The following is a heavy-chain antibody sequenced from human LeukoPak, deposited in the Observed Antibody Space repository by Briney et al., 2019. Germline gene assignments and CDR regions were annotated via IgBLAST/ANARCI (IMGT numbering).Heavy chain of an antibody. CDR3: ARLSADDYDFWSGYLNAFDI. J-gene: IGHJ3*02. Sequence: GESLKISCKGSGYSFTSYWIGWVRQMPGKGLEWMGTIYPGNSDTRYSPSFQGQVTISADKSISTAYLQWSSLKVSDTAMYYCARLSADDYDFWSGYLNAFDIWGQGTMVTVSS. D-gene: IGHD3-3*01. V-gene: IGHV5-51*01. CDR2: IYPGNSDT. CDR1: GYSFTSYW.